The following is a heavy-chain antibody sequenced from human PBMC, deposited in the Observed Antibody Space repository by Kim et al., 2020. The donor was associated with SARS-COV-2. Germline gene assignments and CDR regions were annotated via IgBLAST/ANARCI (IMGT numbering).Heavy chain of an antibody. Sequence: SVKVSCKASGGTFSSYAISWVRQAPGQGLEWMGGIIPIFGTANYAQKFQGRVTITADESTSTAYMELSSLRSEDTAVYYCARYYDILTGYYPPGSSYYYYGMDVWGQGTTVTVSS. CDR2: IIPIFGTA. V-gene: IGHV1-69*13. J-gene: IGHJ6*02. D-gene: IGHD3-9*01. CDR1: GGTFSSYA. CDR3: ARYYDILTGYYPPGSSYYYYGMDV.